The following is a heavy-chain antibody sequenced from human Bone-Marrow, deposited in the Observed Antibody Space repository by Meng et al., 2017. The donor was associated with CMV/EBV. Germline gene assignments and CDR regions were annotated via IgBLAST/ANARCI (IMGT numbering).Heavy chain of an antibody. D-gene: IGHD5-12*01. CDR1: GFTFSNYG. J-gene: IGHJ6*02. V-gene: IGHV3-48*04. CDR2: ISTSSSTR. Sequence: GGSLRLSCAVPGFTFSNYGMNWVRQAPGKGLEWISYISTSSSTRYYADSVKGRFTISRDNAKNPLYLQMNSLRGEDTAVYYCATHPWHYYGMDVWGQGTTVTVSS. CDR3: ATHPWHYYGMDV.